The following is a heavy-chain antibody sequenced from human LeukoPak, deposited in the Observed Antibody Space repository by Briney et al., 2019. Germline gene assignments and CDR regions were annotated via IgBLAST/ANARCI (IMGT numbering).Heavy chain of an antibody. J-gene: IGHJ3*02. CDR3: ASNYYDSSGYYLGSAFDI. D-gene: IGHD3-22*01. V-gene: IGHV3-23*01. Sequence: GGSLRLSCAASGFAFSSYAMSWVRQAPGKGLEWVSAISGSGGSTYYADSVKGRITISRDNSKNTLYLQMNSLRAEDTAVYYCASNYYDSSGYYLGSAFDIWGQGTMVTVSS. CDR2: ISGSGGST. CDR1: GFAFSSYA.